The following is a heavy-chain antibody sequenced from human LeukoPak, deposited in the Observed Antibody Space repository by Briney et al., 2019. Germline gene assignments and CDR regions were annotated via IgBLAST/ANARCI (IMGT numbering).Heavy chain of an antibody. V-gene: IGHV3-7*01. CDR2: ILPGGSAK. D-gene: IGHD3-10*01. Sequence: QSGGSLRLSCAASGFTFSSYWMSWVRQAPGKGLEWVANILPGGSAKNYVDSVKGRFIISRDNAKNSVSLQMNSLRAEDTAVYGRGSAAPDHWGQGTLVTVSS. CDR3: GSAAPDH. CDR1: GFTFSSYW. J-gene: IGHJ4*02.